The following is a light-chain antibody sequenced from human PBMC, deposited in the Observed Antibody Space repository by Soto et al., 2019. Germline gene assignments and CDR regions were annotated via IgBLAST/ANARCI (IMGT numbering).Light chain of an antibody. CDR1: QAITRS. CDR3: QQANSFPFT. Sequence: DIQMTQSPSSVSASVGDRVTITCRASQAITRSLAWYQQKPGEAPKLLIYAASILQSGVPSRFRCSGSGTDFTLTITRLQPEDFATYYCQQANSFPFTFGPGTKV. CDR2: AAS. J-gene: IGKJ3*01. V-gene: IGKV1-12*01.